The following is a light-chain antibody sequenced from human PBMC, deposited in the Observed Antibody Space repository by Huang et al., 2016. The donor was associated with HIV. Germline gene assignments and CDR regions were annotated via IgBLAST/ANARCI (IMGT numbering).Light chain of an antibody. V-gene: IGKV1-16*02. CDR3: QQYNSYPPYT. CDR2: ASS. CDR1: QGISKY. J-gene: IGKJ2*01. Sequence: DIQMTQSPSSLSASVGDRVTITCRASQGISKYLAWFQQRPGQAHKSLINASSSLQSGVPSNFSGSGSGTDFTLTISSLQPEDFATYYCQQYNSYPPYTFGQGTKLEIK.